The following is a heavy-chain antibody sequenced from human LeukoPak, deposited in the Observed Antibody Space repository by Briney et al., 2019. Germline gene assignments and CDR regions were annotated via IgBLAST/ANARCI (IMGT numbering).Heavy chain of an antibody. CDR1: GGTFSSYA. CDR3: ARGWNYYGSGSYLYYFDY. J-gene: IGHJ4*02. Sequence: SVKVSCKASGGTFSSYAISWVRQAPGQGLEWMGGIIPIFGTANYAQKFQGRVTITADESTSTAYMELSSLRSEDTAVYYCARGWNYYGSGSYLYYFDYWGQGTLVTVSS. CDR2: IIPIFGTA. V-gene: IGHV1-69*01. D-gene: IGHD3-10*01.